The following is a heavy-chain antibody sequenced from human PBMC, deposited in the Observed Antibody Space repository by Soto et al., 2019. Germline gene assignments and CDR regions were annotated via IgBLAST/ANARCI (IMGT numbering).Heavy chain of an antibody. V-gene: IGHV5-51*01. CDR3: ARKDKSGYFNWFDP. Sequence: GESLKISCRTSGYGFTSYWIAWVRPLPGKGLEWMGIIFPSDSDTRYSPSFQGQVTISADRSTSTVFLQWASLKASDTAVYFCARKDKSGYFNWFDPWGQGTLVTVSS. J-gene: IGHJ5*02. CDR2: IFPSDSDT. CDR1: GYGFTSYW. D-gene: IGHD3-22*01.